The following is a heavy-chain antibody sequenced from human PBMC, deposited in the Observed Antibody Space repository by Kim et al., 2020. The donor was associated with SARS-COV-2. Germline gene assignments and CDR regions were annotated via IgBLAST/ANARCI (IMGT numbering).Heavy chain of an antibody. CDR3: ARTEPVAGGDDAFDI. CDR1: GGIFSSDG. Sequence: SVKVSCKASGGIFSSDGITWVRQAPGQGLEWMGGFIPVFATSKYSQKFQNRITIAADESTRTVYMELRSLISEDTAMYFCARTEPVAGGDDAFDIWGQGTMVIVSS. J-gene: IGHJ3*02. CDR2: FIPVFATS. D-gene: IGHD6-19*01. V-gene: IGHV1-69*13.